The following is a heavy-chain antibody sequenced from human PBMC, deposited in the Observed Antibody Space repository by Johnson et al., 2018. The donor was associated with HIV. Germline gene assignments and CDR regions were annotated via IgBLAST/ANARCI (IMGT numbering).Heavy chain of an antibody. Sequence: AQLVESGGGLVRPGGSLRLSCVASGFSFIDYAMIWVRQAPGKGLEWVSVTYSGGSTYYADSVKGRFTISRDTSKNTLYLQMDSLRAEDTAVYYCARSKVCRFGTCPDGFDSWGQGTMVIVSS. CDR3: ARSKVCRFGTCPDGFDS. CDR2: TYSGGST. CDR1: GFSFIDYA. V-gene: IGHV3-23*03. D-gene: IGHD2-15*01. J-gene: IGHJ3*02.